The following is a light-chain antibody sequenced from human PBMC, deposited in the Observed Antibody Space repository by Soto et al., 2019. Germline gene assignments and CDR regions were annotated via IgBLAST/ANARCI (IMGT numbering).Light chain of an antibody. Sequence: QSVLTQPPSASGTPGQRVTISCSGSSSSIGSNYVYWYRQFPGTAPKLLIHRDNQRPSGVPDRFAGSKSGSSASLAISGRRSEDEADYYCAAWDDSLTGVIFGGGTKLTVL. CDR1: SSSIGSNY. V-gene: IGLV1-47*01. J-gene: IGLJ2*01. CDR2: RDN. CDR3: AAWDDSLTGVI.